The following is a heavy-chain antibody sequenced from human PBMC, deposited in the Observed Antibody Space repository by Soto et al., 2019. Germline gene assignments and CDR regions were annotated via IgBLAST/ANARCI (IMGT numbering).Heavy chain of an antibody. CDR2: ISAYNGNT. CDR1: GYTFTSYG. Sequence: QVQLVQSGAEVKKPGASVKVSCKASGYTFTSYGISWVRQAPGQGLEWMGWISAYNGNTNYAQKLQGRVTMTTDTSTSTAYMELRSLRSDDTAVYYCARDWENYDILTGYYKGHYYYYYYGMDVWGQGTTVTVSS. D-gene: IGHD3-9*01. CDR3: ARDWENYDILTGYYKGHYYYYYYGMDV. J-gene: IGHJ6*02. V-gene: IGHV1-18*01.